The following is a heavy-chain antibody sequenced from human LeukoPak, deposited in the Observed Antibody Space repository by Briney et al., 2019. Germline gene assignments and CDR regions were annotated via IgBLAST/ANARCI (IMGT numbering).Heavy chain of an antibody. CDR3: ASGIRERGFDS. D-gene: IGHD1-1*01. CDR2: ISPSGSAI. Sequence: GGSLRLSCAASGFTFSSYSMNWVRQAPGRGLEWVSSISPSGSAIFYAHSVKGRFTISRDNAKNSLYLQMNSLRAEDTALYFCASGIRERGFDSWGQGTLVTVSS. J-gene: IGHJ4*02. CDR1: GFTFSSYS. V-gene: IGHV3-21*01.